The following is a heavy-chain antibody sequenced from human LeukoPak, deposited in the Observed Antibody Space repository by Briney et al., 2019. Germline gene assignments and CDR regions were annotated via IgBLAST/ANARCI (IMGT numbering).Heavy chain of an antibody. V-gene: IGHV1-24*01. D-gene: IGHD3-22*01. CDR1: GSTLTELS. J-gene: IGHJ1*01. CDR3: ATVSYYYDSSGYQGYFQH. CDR2: FDPEDGET. Sequence: ASVKVSCKVSGSTLTELSIHWVRQAHGKGLEWMGGFDPEDGETIYAQRFQGRVTMTEDTSTDTAYMELSSLRSEDAAVYYCATVSYYYDSSGYQGYFQHWGQGTLVTVSS.